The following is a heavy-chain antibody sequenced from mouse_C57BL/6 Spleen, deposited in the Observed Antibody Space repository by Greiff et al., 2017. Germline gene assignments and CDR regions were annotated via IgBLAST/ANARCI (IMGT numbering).Heavy chain of an antibody. CDR2: ISSGSSTI. CDR3: ARTYYYGSSFDV. J-gene: IGHJ1*03. V-gene: IGHV5-17*01. CDR1: GFTFSDYG. Sequence: EVMLVESGGGLVKPGGSLKLSCAASGFTFSDYGMHWVRQAPEKGLEWVAYISSGSSTIYYADTVKGRFTISRDNAKNTLFLQMTSLRSEDTAMYYCARTYYYGSSFDVWGTGTTVTVSS. D-gene: IGHD1-1*01.